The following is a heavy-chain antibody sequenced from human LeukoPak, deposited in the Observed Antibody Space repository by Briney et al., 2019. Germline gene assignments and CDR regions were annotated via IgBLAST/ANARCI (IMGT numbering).Heavy chain of an antibody. J-gene: IGHJ5*02. D-gene: IGHD2-2*01. Sequence: SETLSLTCTVSDDSISSYYWSWIRQPPVKGLEWIGYIYNSGGTNYNPSLKSRVTISVDTSKNQFSLKLSSVTAADTAVYYCARALFVVVEWFDPWGQGTLVTVSS. CDR1: DDSISSYY. CDR2: IYNSGGT. CDR3: ARALFVVVEWFDP. V-gene: IGHV4-59*01.